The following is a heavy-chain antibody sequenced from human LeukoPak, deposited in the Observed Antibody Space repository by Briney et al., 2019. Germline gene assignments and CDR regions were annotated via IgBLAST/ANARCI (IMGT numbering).Heavy chain of an antibody. Sequence: SETLSLTCTVSGGSISSYYWSWIRQPPGKGLEWIGYIYYSGSTNYNPSLKSRVTISVDTSKNQFSLKLSSVTAADTAVYYCARVYHNYFGVSYLSFDYWGPGTLVTVSS. CDR3: ARVYHNYFGVSYLSFDY. CDR2: IYYSGST. D-gene: IGHD3-3*01. J-gene: IGHJ4*02. V-gene: IGHV4-59*01. CDR1: GGSISSYY.